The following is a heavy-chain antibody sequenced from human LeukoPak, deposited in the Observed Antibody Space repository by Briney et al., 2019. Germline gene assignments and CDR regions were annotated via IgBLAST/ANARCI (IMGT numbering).Heavy chain of an antibody. Sequence: ASVTVSFTASGYTFTSYGISWVRQAPGQGLEWMGWISAYNGNRIYAQNLQGRLTMTTDTSTNTAHMELRSLRSDDTAVYYCARDLPRRYSGSYGAFDIWGQGTMVTVSS. CDR2: ISAYNGNR. D-gene: IGHD1-26*01. CDR3: ARDLPRRYSGSYGAFDI. CDR1: GYTFTSYG. J-gene: IGHJ3*02. V-gene: IGHV1-18*01.